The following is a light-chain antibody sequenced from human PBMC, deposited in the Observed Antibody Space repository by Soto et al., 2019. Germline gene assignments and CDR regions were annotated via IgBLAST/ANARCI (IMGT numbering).Light chain of an antibody. CDR2: AAS. J-gene: IGKJ3*01. CDR3: QQSYSTPFT. V-gene: IGKV1-39*01. CDR1: QSISSY. Sequence: DIQMTQSPSSLSASVGDRVTITCRASQSISSYLNWYQQKPGKAPKLLIYAASNLQSGVPSRFSGSGSGTDFTLTISSLQGEDFSTYYCQQSYSTPFTFGPGTKVDIK.